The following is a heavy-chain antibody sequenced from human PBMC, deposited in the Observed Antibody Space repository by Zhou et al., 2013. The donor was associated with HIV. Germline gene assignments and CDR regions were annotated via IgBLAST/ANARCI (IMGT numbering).Heavy chain of an antibody. D-gene: IGHD4-17*01. CDR1: GGTFSSYA. CDR3: ARAVYGDNKWFDP. J-gene: IGHJ5*02. V-gene: IGHV1-69*04. CDR2: IIPILGIT. Sequence: QVQLVQSGAEVKKPGSSVKVSCKASGGTFSSYAISWVRQAPGQGLEWMGRIIPILGITNYAQKFQDRVTITADRSTSTAYMELSSLRSEDTAVYYCARAVYGDNKWFDPWGQGTLVTVSS.